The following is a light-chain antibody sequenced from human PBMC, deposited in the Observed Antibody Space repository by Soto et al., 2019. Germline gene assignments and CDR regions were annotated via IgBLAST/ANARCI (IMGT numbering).Light chain of an antibody. CDR2: EDN. CDR1: SGSIASNY. J-gene: IGLJ2*01. V-gene: IGLV6-57*01. CDR3: QSYDSSNPVV. Sequence: NFMLTQPHSVSGSPGKTVTISCTRSSGSIASNYVQWYQQRPGSSPTTVIYEDNQRPSGVPDRFSCSIDSSSNSASLTISGLKTEDEADYYCQSYDSSNPVVFGGGTKLTVL.